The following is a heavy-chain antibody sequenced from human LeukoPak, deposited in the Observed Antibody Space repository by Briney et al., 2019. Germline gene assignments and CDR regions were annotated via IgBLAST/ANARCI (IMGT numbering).Heavy chain of an antibody. V-gene: IGHV3-48*03. CDR1: GFTFSSYE. CDR2: ISSSGSTI. J-gene: IGHJ4*02. CDR3: AKDESGSYYGYFDY. Sequence: GGSLRLSCAASGFTFSSYEMNWVRQAPGKGLEWVSYISSSGSTIYYADSVKGRFTISRDNAKNSLYLQMNSLRAEDTAVYYCAKDESGSYYGYFDYWGQGTLVTVSS. D-gene: IGHD1-26*01.